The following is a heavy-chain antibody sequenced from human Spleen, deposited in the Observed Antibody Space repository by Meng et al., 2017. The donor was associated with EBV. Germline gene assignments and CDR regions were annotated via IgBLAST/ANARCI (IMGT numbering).Heavy chain of an antibody. CDR1: GGYISSSGYH. D-gene: IGHD5-12*01. CDR2: FYYSGTT. J-gene: IGHJ4*02. Sequence: QPPRQGSGPGLVKPSETLSLTCSVSGGYISSSGYHWAWIRQPPGKGLEWIGNFYYSGTTYYKSSLQSRVTMSVDTSKNQFSLRVTSVIAADTAVYYCARGYNGFFDHWGQGTLVTVSS. V-gene: IGHV4-39*07. CDR3: ARGYNGFFDH.